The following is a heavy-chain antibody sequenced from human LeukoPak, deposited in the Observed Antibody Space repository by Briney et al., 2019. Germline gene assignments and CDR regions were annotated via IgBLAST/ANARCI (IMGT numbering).Heavy chain of an antibody. CDR3: AKVGGIWFDP. J-gene: IGHJ5*02. D-gene: IGHD3-16*01. V-gene: IGHV3-23*01. CDR2: ISGSGGST. CDR1: GFTFSSYW. Sequence: PGGSLRLSCAASGFTFSSYWMHWVRQAPGKGLEWVSAISGSGGSTYYADSVKGRFTISRDSSKNTLYLQMNSLRAEDTAVYYCAKVGGIWFDPWGQGTLVTVSS.